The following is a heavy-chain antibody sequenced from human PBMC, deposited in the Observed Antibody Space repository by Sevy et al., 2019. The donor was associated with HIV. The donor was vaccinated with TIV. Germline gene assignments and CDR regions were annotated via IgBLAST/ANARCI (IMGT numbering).Heavy chain of an antibody. CDR1: GYTFTSYG. CDR3: ARDRYNWNYEEKGNFDY. V-gene: IGHV1-18*01. Sequence: ASVKVSCKASGYTFTSYGISWVRQAPGQGLEWMGWISAYNGNTNYAQKLQGRVTMTTDTSTSTAYMELRSLRSDDTAVYYCARDRYNWNYEEKGNFDYWGQGTLVTVSS. CDR2: ISAYNGNT. J-gene: IGHJ4*02. D-gene: IGHD1-7*01.